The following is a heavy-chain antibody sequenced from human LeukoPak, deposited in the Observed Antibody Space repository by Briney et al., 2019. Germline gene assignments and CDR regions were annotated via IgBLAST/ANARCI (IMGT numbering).Heavy chain of an antibody. D-gene: IGHD4-11*01. J-gene: IGHJ5*02. CDR2: IYYSGST. CDR1: GGSISSSSYY. V-gene: IGHV4-39*01. CDR3: ASDYSNYGWFDP. Sequence: SETLSLNCTVSGGSISSSSYYWGWIRQPPGKGLEWIGSIYYSGSTYYNPSLKSRVTISVDTSKNQFSLKLSSVTAADTAVYYCASDYSNYGWFDPWGQGTLVTVSS.